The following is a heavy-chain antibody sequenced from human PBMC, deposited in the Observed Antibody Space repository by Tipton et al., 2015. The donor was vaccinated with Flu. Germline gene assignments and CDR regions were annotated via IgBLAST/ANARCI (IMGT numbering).Heavy chain of an antibody. D-gene: IGHD2-15*01. CDR1: GFNVSSNY. CDR2: IYSGEDT. Sequence: SLRLSCAASGFNVSSNYMSWVRQAPGKGLEWISVIYSGEDTQYADSVKGRFTISRDNSKNTVYLVMNRLRVEDTAVYYCARDTGGYCTGSSCLPRFDYWGQGALVTVSS. V-gene: IGHV3-53*01. J-gene: IGHJ4*02. CDR3: ARDTGGYCTGSSCLPRFDY.